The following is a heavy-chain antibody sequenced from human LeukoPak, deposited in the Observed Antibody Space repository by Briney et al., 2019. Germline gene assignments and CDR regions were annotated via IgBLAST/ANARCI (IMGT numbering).Heavy chain of an antibody. J-gene: IGHJ4*02. V-gene: IGHV3-53*01. CDR1: GFTVSSNY. D-gene: IGHD6-19*01. CDR2: IYSGGST. CDR3: ARNGASGWSYYFDY. Sequence: GGSLRLSCAASGFTVSSNYMNWVRQAPGKGLEWVSVIYSGGSTYYADSVKGRFTISRDNSKNTLYLQMNSLRAEDTAVYYCARNGASGWSYYFDYWGQGTLVTVSS.